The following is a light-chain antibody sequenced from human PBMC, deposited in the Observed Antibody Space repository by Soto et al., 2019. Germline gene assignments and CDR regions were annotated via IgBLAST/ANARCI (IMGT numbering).Light chain of an antibody. CDR3: CSYASSSLPDV. J-gene: IGLJ1*01. Sequence: QSALTQPASVSGSPGQSITISCTGTSSDIGSHNLVSWYQQHPGKAPKLSIYEVTKRPSGVSNRFSGSKSGNTASLTISGLQAEDEADYYCCSYASSSLPDVFATGTKVTVL. CDR2: EVT. V-gene: IGLV2-23*02. CDR1: SSDIGSHNL.